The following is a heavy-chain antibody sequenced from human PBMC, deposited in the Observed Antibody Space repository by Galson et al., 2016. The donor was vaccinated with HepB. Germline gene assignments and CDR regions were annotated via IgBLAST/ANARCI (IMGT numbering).Heavy chain of an antibody. Sequence: SLRLSCAASGFTFSSYAMHWVRQAPGKGLEWVAAISNDGSNQYHRASVKGRFTISRDNFKNTLYLQLNSLTAEDTAVYYCAKGGEYFQDWGQGTLITVSS. V-gene: IGHV3-30*18. D-gene: IGHD1-26*01. CDR3: AKGGEYFQD. CDR2: ISNDGSNQ. J-gene: IGHJ1*01. CDR1: GFTFSSYA.